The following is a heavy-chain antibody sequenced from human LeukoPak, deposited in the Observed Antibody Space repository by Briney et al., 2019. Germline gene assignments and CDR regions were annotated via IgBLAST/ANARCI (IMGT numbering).Heavy chain of an antibody. CDR3: ARDPDTAMVTHDY. V-gene: IGHV1-69*04. J-gene: IGHJ4*02. Sequence: GASVKVSCKASGGTFSSYAISWVRQAPGQGLEWMGRIIPILGIANYAQKFQGRVTITADKSTSTVYMELSSLRSEDTAVYYCARDPDTAMVTHDYWGQGPWSPSPQ. CDR1: GGTFSSYA. CDR2: IIPILGIA. D-gene: IGHD5-18*01.